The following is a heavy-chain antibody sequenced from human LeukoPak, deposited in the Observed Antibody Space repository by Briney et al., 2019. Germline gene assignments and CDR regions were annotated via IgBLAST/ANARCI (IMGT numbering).Heavy chain of an antibody. CDR1: GFTCSSDA. Sequence: EGSLRLSCAASGFTCSSDAMHWVRQAPGKGLERVAVISYDGSNKYYADSGKGRFTLSSDNSKNTLYLQMNSLRDEDTPLYCCARERDYDTDAFDIWGQGTMVTVSS. CDR2: ISYDGSNK. J-gene: IGHJ3*02. D-gene: IGHD3-22*01. V-gene: IGHV3-30*14. CDR3: ARERDYDTDAFDI.